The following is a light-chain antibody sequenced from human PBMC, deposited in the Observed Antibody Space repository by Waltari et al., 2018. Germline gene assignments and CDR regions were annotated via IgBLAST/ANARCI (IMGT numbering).Light chain of an antibody. J-gene: IGKJ4*01. Sequence: EIVLTQSPANLSLSPGERATLSCRASQSVSTFLAWYQQKPGPSPRLLIYDVSFRATGIPIRFSGSGSETDFTLTISSLEPEDFAVYYCQQRRNWPTFGGGTKVEVK. CDR3: QQRRNWPT. V-gene: IGKV3-11*01. CDR1: QSVSTF. CDR2: DVS.